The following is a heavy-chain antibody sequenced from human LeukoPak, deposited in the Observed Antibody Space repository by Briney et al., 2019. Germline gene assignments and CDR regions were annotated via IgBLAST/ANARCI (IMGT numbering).Heavy chain of an antibody. CDR3: ARVPIAAARWFDP. V-gene: IGHV4-39*07. Sequence: SETLSLTCTVSGGSISSSSYYWAWIRQPPGKGLEWIGSINYSGNTYYNPSLKSRVTISVDTSKSQFFLKLSSVTAADTAVYYCARVPIAAARWFDPWGQGTLVTVSS. J-gene: IGHJ5*02. CDR2: INYSGNT. D-gene: IGHD6-13*01. CDR1: GGSISSSSYY.